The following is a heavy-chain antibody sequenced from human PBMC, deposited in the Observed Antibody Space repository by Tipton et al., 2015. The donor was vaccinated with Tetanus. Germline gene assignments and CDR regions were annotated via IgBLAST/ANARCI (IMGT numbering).Heavy chain of an antibody. D-gene: IGHD3-3*01. CDR3: ARERFVEWFGPLDC. CDR1: GFTFSTHG. J-gene: IGHJ4*02. CDR2: VWYDGTRK. V-gene: IGHV3-33*01. Sequence: SLRLSCAASGFTFSTHGMHWVRQAPGKGLEWVALVWYDGTRKYYTESVEGRFTISRDNSKNTLYLQMDSLRVEDTAPYFCARERFVEWFGPLDCRGQGTLVTVSS.